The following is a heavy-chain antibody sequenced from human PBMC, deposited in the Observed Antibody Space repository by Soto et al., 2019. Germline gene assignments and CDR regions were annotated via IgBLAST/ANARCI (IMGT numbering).Heavy chain of an antibody. D-gene: IGHD3-3*01. J-gene: IGHJ5*02. CDR2: ISGSGGST. CDR1: GFTFSSYA. V-gene: IGHV3-23*01. CDR3: AKRRSDDFWGGYYHWFDP. Sequence: PGGSLRLSCAASGFTFSSYAMSWVRQAPGKGLERVSAISGSGGSTYYADSVKGRFTISRDNSKNTLYLQMNSLRAEDTAVYYCAKRRSDDFWGGYYHWFDPWGQGTLVTVSS.